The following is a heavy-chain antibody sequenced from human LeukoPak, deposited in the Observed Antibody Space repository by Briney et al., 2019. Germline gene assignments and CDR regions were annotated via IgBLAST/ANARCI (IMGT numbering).Heavy chain of an antibody. J-gene: IGHJ4*02. Sequence: ASVKVSCKASGYTFTSYYMHWVRQAPGQGLEWMGIINPSGGSTSYAQKFQGRVTMTRNTSTSTVYMELSSLRSEDAAVYYCARGRDSSGWSNRWYYWGQGTLVTVSS. D-gene: IGHD6-19*01. V-gene: IGHV1-46*01. CDR2: INPSGGST. CDR1: GYTFTSYY. CDR3: ARGRDSSGWSNRWYY.